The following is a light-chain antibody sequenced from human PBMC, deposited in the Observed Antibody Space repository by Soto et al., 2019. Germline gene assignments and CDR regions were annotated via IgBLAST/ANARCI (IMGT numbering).Light chain of an antibody. Sequence: DIPLTQSPPTPSPSVGARVTITCRASQSITNWLAWYQQKPGKVPKLLIYVVSSLESGVPSRFSGSGSGTEFTLTISSLQPDEFATYYCQQYNSYSSTLGHGTKVDIK. J-gene: IGKJ1*01. V-gene: IGKV1-5*01. CDR2: VVS. CDR3: QQYNSYSST. CDR1: QSITNW.